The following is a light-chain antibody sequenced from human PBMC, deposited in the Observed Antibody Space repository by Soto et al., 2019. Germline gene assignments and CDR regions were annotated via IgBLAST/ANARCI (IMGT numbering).Light chain of an antibody. Sequence: QSALTQPPSASGSPGQSVAISCTGTNSDVGGYNYVSWYQQHPGKAPKLMIYDVNKRPSGVPDRFSGSKSGNTASLTVSGLQAEDEADYYCSSYAGSTTFDVFGTGTKATVL. V-gene: IGLV2-8*01. CDR3: SSYAGSTTFDV. J-gene: IGLJ1*01. CDR1: NSDVGGYNY. CDR2: DVN.